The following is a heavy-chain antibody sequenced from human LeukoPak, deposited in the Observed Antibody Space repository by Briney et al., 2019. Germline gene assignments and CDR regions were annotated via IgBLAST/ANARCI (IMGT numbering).Heavy chain of an antibody. CDR1: GFTFSSYS. Sequence: GGSLRLSYAASGFTFSSYSMNWVRQAPGKGLEWLSSISTSSSYIYYADSVKGRFTISRDNAKNSLYLQMNSLRAEDTAVYYCARAGYCSSTSCYAPDAFDIWGQGTMVTVSS. CDR2: ISTSSSYI. J-gene: IGHJ3*02. V-gene: IGHV3-21*01. D-gene: IGHD2-2*01. CDR3: ARAGYCSSTSCYAPDAFDI.